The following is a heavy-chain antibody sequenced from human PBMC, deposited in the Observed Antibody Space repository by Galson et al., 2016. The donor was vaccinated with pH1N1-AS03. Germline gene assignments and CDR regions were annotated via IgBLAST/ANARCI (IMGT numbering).Heavy chain of an antibody. D-gene: IGHD2-15*01. J-gene: IGHJ4*02. CDR2: VIGRGGTT. CDR3: AKDVLDCSGGRCYPGTTDS. V-gene: IGHV3-23*01. CDR1: GFTFHNFA. Sequence: LRLSCAASGFTFHNFAMTWVRQAPGKGLEWVSGVIGRGGTTSYADSVKGRFTISRDNSNNTLFLQMENLRVEDTAVYYCAKDVLDCSGGRCYPGTTDSWGQGTLVTVSS.